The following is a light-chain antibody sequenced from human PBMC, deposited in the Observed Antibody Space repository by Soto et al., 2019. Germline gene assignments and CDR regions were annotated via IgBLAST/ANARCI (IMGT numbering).Light chain of an antibody. V-gene: IGKV3-15*01. J-gene: IGKJ4*01. Sequence: EIVLTQSPGTLSLSPGERATLSCRASQSVSYHVAWYQQKPGQTPRLVIYDASIRASGIPARFSGSGSGTEFGLTISSLQSEDFAIYYCQQYNSWLTFGGGTKVDIK. CDR2: DAS. CDR3: QQYNSWLT. CDR1: QSVSYH.